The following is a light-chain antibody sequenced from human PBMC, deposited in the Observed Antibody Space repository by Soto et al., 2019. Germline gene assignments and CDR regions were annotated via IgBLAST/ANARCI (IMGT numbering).Light chain of an antibody. CDR1: QSVSTY. J-gene: IGKJ4*01. CDR3: QQRSNWPPA. CDR2: DAS. Sequence: EIVLTQSPATLSLSPGERATLSCRASQSVSTYLDWYQQKSGQAPSLLIFDASNRATAIPDRFSGSGSGTDFTLIISSREAEDFAVYYCQQRSNWPPAFGGGTKVEIK. V-gene: IGKV3-11*01.